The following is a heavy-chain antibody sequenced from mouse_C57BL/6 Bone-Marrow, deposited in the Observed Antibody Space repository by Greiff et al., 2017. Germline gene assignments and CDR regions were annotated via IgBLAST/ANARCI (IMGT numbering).Heavy chain of an antibody. CDR2: IHPNSGST. J-gene: IGHJ3*01. CDR1: GYTFTSYW. V-gene: IGHV1-64*01. CDR3: ARLSTRGFAY. D-gene: IGHD3-3*01. Sequence: QVQLKQSGAELVKPGASVKLSCKASGYTFTSYWMHWVKQRPGQGLEWIGMIHPNSGSTNYNEKFKSKATLTVDKSSSTAYMQLSSLTSEDSAVYYCARLSTRGFAYWGQGTLVTVSA.